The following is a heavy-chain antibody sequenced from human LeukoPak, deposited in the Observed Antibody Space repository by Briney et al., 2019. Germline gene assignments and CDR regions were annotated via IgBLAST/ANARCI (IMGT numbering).Heavy chain of an antibody. V-gene: IGHV4-59*01. CDR3: ARGQGSGSSWAFDY. D-gene: IGHD1-26*01. J-gene: IGHJ4*02. CDR1: GVSTSSYY. Sequence: SETLSLTCTVSGVSTSSYYWSWIRQPPGKGLEGIGYIYYSGSTNYNASLKSRVTISADPSKHQLSLSLSSVTAADTAVYYCARGQGSGSSWAFDYWGQGTLVTVSS. CDR2: IYYSGST.